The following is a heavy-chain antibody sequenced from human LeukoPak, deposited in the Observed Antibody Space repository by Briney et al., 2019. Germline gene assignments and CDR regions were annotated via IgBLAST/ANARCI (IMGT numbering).Heavy chain of an antibody. V-gene: IGHV3-73*01. Sequence: GGSLRLSCAASGFTFSGSAMHWVRQASGKGLEWVGRIRSKASSYATAYAASVKGRFTISRDDSKNTAYLQMNSLKTEDTAVYYCTRLLIEYSSSGNYYYYYMDVWGKGTTVTVSS. CDR1: GFTFSGSA. CDR3: TRLLIEYSSSGNYYYYYMDV. CDR2: IRSKASSYAT. D-gene: IGHD6-6*01. J-gene: IGHJ6*03.